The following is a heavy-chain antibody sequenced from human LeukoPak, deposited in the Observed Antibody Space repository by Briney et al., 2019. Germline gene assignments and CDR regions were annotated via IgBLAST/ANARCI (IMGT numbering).Heavy chain of an antibody. D-gene: IGHD6-19*01. V-gene: IGHV1-18*01. CDR1: GYTFTSYG. CDR3: ARAGDREYSSGWYVYYYYYMDV. Sequence: ASVKVSCKASGYTFTSYGISWVRQAPGQGLEWMGWISAYNGNTNYAQKLQGRVTMTTDTSTSTAYMELRSLRSDDTAVYYCARAGDREYSSGWYVYYYYYMDVWGKGTTVTVSS. J-gene: IGHJ6*03. CDR2: ISAYNGNT.